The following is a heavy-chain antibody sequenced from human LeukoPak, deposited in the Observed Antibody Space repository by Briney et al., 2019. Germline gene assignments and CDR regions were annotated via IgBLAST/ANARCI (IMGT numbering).Heavy chain of an antibody. D-gene: IGHD3-10*01. CDR3: ATVSYGSGSYGGLDY. CDR2: FDPEDGET. Sequence: ASVKVSCKVSGYTLTELSMHWVRQAPGKGLEWMGGFDPEDGETIYAQKFQGRVTMTEDTSTDTAYMELSSLRSEDTAVYYCATVSYGSGSYGGLDYWGQGTLVTVSS. J-gene: IGHJ4*02. CDR1: GYTLTELS. V-gene: IGHV1-24*01.